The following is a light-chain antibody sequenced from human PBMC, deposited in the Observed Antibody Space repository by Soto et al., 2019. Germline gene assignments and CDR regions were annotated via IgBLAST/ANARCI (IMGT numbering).Light chain of an antibody. V-gene: IGLV2-8*01. CDR1: SSDVGAYNY. J-gene: IGLJ1*01. CDR2: EVS. Sequence: QSALTQPPSASGSPGQSVTISCTGTSSDVGAYNYVSWYQQHPGKVPKLMISEVSKRPSGVPDRFSGSKSGNTASLTVSGLQAEDEADYYCISYAGSNIFVFGTGTKVTVL. CDR3: ISYAGSNIFV.